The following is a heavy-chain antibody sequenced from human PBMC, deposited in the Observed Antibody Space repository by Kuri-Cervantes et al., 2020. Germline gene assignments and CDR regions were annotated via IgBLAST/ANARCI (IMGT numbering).Heavy chain of an antibody. CDR2: IKSKTDGGTT. Sequence: GESLKISCAASGSTFSSYGMHWVREAPGKGLEWVGRIKSKTDGGTTDYAAPVKGRFTISRDDSKNTLYLQMNSLKTEDTAVYYCTTDGRWKAYYYYMDVWGKGTTVTVSS. J-gene: IGHJ6*03. CDR3: TTDGRWKAYYYYMDV. D-gene: IGHD1-1*01. CDR1: GSTFSSYG. V-gene: IGHV3-15*01.